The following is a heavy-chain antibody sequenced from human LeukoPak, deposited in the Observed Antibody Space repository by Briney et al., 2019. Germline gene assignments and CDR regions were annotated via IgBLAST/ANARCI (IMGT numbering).Heavy chain of an antibody. CDR3: AREAAMVRGGADY. Sequence: SETLSLTCTVSGGSISSYYWSWIRQPPGKGLEWIGYIYYSGSTNYNPSLKSRVTISVDTSKNQFSLKLSSVTAADTAVYYCAREAAMVRGGADYWGQGTLVTVSS. CDR1: GGSISSYY. D-gene: IGHD3-10*01. CDR2: IYYSGST. V-gene: IGHV4-59*12. J-gene: IGHJ4*02.